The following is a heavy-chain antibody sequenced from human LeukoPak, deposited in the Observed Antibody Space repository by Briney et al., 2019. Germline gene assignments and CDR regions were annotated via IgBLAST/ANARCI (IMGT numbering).Heavy chain of an antibody. CDR3: ASLGIAAAGRDYFDY. D-gene: IGHD6-13*01. V-gene: IGHV3-21*01. J-gene: IGHJ4*02. Sequence: PGGSLRLSCAASGFIFSSYSMNWVRQAPGKGLEWVSSISSSSSYICYADSVKGRFTISRDNAKNSLYLQMNSLRAEDTAVYYCASLGIAAAGRDYFDYWGQGTLVTVSS. CDR2: ISSSSSYI. CDR1: GFIFSSYS.